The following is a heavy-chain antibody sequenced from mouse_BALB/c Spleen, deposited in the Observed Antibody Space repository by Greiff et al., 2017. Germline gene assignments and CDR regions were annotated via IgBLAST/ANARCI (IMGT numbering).Heavy chain of an antibody. V-gene: IGHV5-15*02. CDR1: GFTFSDYG. CDR3: ARDLGRNYFDY. Sequence: EVQGVESGGGLVQPGGSRKLSCAASGFTFSDYGMAWVRQAPGKGPEWVAFISNLAYSIYYADTVTGRFTISRENAKNTLYLEMSSLRSEDTAMYYCARDLGRNYFDYWGQGTTLTVSS. CDR2: ISNLAYSI. J-gene: IGHJ2*01. D-gene: IGHD4-1*01.